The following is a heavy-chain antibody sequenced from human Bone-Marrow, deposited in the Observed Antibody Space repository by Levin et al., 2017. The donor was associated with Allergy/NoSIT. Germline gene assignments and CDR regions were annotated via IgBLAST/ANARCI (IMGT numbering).Heavy chain of an antibody. D-gene: IGHD3-22*01. CDR1: GGSIGFGNW. CDR3: ANYDSSGFGLDV. CDR2: IYQNGRT. Sequence: SETLSLTCAVSGGSIGFGNWNWVRQSSGRGLEWIGEIYQNGRTNYNPSLKSRVTISVDKSQNQFSLKLRSVTAADTGTYFCANYDSSGFGLDVWGQGTTVTVSS. J-gene: IGHJ6*02. V-gene: IGHV4-4*02.